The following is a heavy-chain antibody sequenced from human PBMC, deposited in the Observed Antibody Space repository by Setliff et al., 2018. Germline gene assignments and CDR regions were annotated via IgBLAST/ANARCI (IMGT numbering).Heavy chain of an antibody. J-gene: IGHJ5*02. V-gene: IGHV4-39*07. CDR3: AREGGGCGWTQES. CDR2: IYYSGST. D-gene: IGHD6-19*01. CDR1: GGSISSRSYY. Sequence: SETLSRTCTVSGGSISSRSYYWGWIRQPPGKGLEWIGSIYYSGSTYYNPSLKSRVTISVDTSKNQFSLKLSSVTAADTAVYYGAREGGGCGWTQESWGQGTLVTVS.